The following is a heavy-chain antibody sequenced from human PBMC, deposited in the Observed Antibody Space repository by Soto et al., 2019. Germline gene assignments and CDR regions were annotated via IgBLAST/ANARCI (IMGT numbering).Heavy chain of an antibody. Sequence: SGPTLVNPTETLTLTCTVSGFSLSNARMGVSWIRQPPGKALEWLAHIFSNDEKSYSTSLKSRLTISKDTSKSQVVLTMTNMDPVDTATYYCARIHYDFWSGYRLLDYWGQGTLVTVS. CDR3: ARIHYDFWSGYRLLDY. CDR1: GFSLSNARMG. V-gene: IGHV2-26*01. J-gene: IGHJ4*02. CDR2: IFSNDEK. D-gene: IGHD3-3*01.